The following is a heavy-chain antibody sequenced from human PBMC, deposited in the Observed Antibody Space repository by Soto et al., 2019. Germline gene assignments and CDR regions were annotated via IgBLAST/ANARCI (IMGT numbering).Heavy chain of an antibody. CDR3: SFTYCGGDCYSRRYYYYGMDV. D-gene: IGHD2-21*02. CDR1: GGTFSSYA. Sequence: QVQLVPSGAEVKKPGSSVKVSCKASGGTFSSYAISWVRQAPGQGLEWMGGIIPIFGTANYAQKFQGRVTITADESTSTAYMELSSLRSEDTAVYYCSFTYCGGDCYSRRYYYYGMDVWGQGTTVTVSS. CDR2: IIPIFGTA. J-gene: IGHJ6*02. V-gene: IGHV1-69*12.